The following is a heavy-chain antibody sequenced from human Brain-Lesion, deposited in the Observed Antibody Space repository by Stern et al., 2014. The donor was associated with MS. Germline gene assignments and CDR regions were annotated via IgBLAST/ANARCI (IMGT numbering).Heavy chain of an antibody. CDR2: IYYSGTT. D-gene: IGHD3-22*01. V-gene: IGHV4-31*03. CDR1: GGSISSDNYY. Sequence: VQLVESGPGLVKPSQTLSITCTVSGGSISSDNYYRTWIRQHPGKGLEWIGHIYYSGTTYYNPSLKSRVSITVDTSQNLFSLRLSSVTAADTAVYYCARDHFTTSLDVWGHGTTVTVS. J-gene: IGHJ6*02. CDR3: ARDHFTTSLDV.